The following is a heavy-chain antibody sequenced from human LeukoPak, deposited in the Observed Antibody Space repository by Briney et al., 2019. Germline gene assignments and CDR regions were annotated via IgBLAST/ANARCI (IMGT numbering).Heavy chain of an antibody. CDR3: AKGGYSSGWFCSDFDY. CDR2: ISGSGGST. J-gene: IGHJ4*02. V-gene: IGHV3-23*01. D-gene: IGHD6-19*01. Sequence: TGGSLRLSCAASGFTFSSYAMSWVRQDPGKGLEWVSAISGSGGSTYYADSVKGRFTISRDMSKNTLYLQMNSLRAEDTAVYYCAKGGYSSGWFCSDFDYWGQGTLVTVSS. CDR1: GFTFSSYA.